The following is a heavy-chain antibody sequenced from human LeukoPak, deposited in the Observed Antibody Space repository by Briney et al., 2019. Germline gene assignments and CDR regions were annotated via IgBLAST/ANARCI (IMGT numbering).Heavy chain of an antibody. Sequence: ASVKVSCKASGYTFIAYYMHWVRQPPGQGLEWMGWVNPASGGTNYAQKFQGRVTMTRDTSIATAYMELNELTSDDTAVYYCAGQKDPRPIDYWGQGTLVTVSS. CDR1: GYTFIAYY. V-gene: IGHV1-2*02. CDR3: AGQKDPRPIDY. J-gene: IGHJ4*02. CDR2: VNPASGGT.